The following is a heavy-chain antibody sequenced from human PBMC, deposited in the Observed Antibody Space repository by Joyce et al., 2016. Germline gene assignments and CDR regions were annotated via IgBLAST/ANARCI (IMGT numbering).Heavy chain of an antibody. CDR3: TTDPRY. CDR1: GLTFRTTW. Sequence: VQLVESGGGLVQPGESLRLSCGVSGLTFRTTWMSWVRQAPGKGLEWIGRIKRKNDGGTLDYIETVKGRFTLPRDDSTNTVYLQMDSLKIEDTAMYYCTTDPRYWGRGTLVTVSS. CDR2: IKRKNDGGTL. V-gene: IGHV3-15*01. J-gene: IGHJ4*02.